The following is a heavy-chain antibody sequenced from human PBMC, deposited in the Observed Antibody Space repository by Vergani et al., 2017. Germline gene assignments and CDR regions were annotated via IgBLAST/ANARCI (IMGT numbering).Heavy chain of an antibody. CDR3: AREWPQKHYGGKQRGIDY. CDR1: GGSFSGYY. V-gene: IGHV4-34*01. J-gene: IGHJ4*02. CDR2: IKHSGST. Sequence: QVQLQQWGAGLLKPSETLSLTCAVYGGSFSGYYWSWIRQPPGRGLEWIGEIKHSGSTNYNPSLKSRVTISVDTSKNQFSLKLSSVTAADTAVYYCAREWPQKHYGGKQRGIDYWGQGTLVTVSS. D-gene: IGHD4-23*01.